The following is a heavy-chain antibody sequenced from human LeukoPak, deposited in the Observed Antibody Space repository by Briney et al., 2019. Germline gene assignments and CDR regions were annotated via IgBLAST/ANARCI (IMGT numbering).Heavy chain of an antibody. J-gene: IGHJ5*02. CDR2: IYYRGST. Sequence: PSETLSLTCTVSGGSISSSTYHWGWIRQPPGKGLEWIGSIYYRGSTYYNPSLKSRITISVDTSKNPFSLKLSSVTAADTAVYYCARHSPYGSGSLSWFDPWGQGTLVTVSS. V-gene: IGHV4-39*01. D-gene: IGHD3-10*01. CDR3: ARHSPYGSGSLSWFDP. CDR1: GGSISSSTYH.